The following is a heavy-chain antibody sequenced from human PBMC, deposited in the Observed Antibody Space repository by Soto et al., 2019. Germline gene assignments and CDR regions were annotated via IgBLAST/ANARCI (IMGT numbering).Heavy chain of an antibody. V-gene: IGHV4-59*01. D-gene: IGHD3-16*02. CDR1: GGSISSYY. CDR3: ARAPSLGELSLYVSYYYYGMDV. CDR2: IYYSGST. Sequence: SETLSLTCTVSGGSISSYYWSWIRQPPGKGLEWIGYIYYSGSTNYNPSLKSRVTISVDTSKNQFSLKLSSVTAADTAVYYCARAPSLGELSLYVSYYYYGMDVWGQGTTVTVSS. J-gene: IGHJ6*02.